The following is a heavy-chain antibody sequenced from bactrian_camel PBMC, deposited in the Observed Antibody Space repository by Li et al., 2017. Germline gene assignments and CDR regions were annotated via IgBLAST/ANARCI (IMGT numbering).Heavy chain of an antibody. J-gene: IGHJ4*01. Sequence: HVQLVESGGGSVQVGGSLRLSCVASGDTVGRYCMGWFRQIPDKEREGVATIDPYRISRYADSVKGRFAISKDNANNTVYLQMNSLKPEDTAMYYCAVARFFSAWVGGSRVDYWGQGTQVTVS. D-gene: IGHD2*01. V-gene: IGHV3S55*01. CDR3: AVARFFSAWVGGSRVDY. CDR1: GDTVGRYC. CDR2: IDPYRIS.